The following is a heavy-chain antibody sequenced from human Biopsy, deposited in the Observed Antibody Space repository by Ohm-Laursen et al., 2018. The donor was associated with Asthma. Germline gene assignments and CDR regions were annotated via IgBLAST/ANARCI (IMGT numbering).Heavy chain of an antibody. CDR3: VRGSSSWYHGPFHYYYGLDV. D-gene: IGHD6-13*01. V-gene: IGHV4-39*01. J-gene: IGHJ6*02. Sequence: GTLSLTCTVSGGSMTPTSHYWGWIRQPPGKGLEWIGSIYYSGTTYYNPSLESRVTVSADTSKNQFSLKLTSVTAADTAVYYCVRGSSSWYHGPFHYYYGLDVWGQGTTATVSS. CDR2: IYYSGTT. CDR1: GGSMTPTSHY.